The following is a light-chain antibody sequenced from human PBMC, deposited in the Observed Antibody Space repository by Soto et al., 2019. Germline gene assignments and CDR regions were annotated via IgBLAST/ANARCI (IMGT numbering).Light chain of an antibody. CDR3: SSFTSSSTYV. V-gene: IGLV2-14*03. CDR1: TSDIGGYNY. Sequence: QSALTQPASVSGSPGQSITISCTGTTSDIGGYNYVSWYQQHPGKAPELVIYDVSHRPSGVSNRFSGSKSGNTASLPISGLQAEDEADYYCSSFTSSSTYVFGTGTKVTVL. CDR2: DVS. J-gene: IGLJ1*01.